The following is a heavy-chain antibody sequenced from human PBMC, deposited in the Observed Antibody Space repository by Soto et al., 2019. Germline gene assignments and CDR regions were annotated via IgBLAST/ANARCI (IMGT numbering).Heavy chain of an antibody. V-gene: IGHV3-30*04. CDR1: GFTFSSYA. D-gene: IGHD7-27*01. Sequence: GGSLRLSCAASGFTFSSYAMHWVRQAPGKGLEWVAVISYDGSNKYYADSVKGRFTISRDNSKNTLYLQMNSLRAEDTAVYYCARDQPLRFPTGVTSVTENDAFDIWGQGTMVTVSS. J-gene: IGHJ3*02. CDR2: ISYDGSNK. CDR3: ARDQPLRFPTGVTSVTENDAFDI.